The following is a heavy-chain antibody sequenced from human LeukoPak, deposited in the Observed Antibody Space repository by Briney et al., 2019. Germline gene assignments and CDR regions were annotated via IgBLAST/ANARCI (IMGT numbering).Heavy chain of an antibody. CDR1: GFTFSDYY. CDR2: ISSTTSYT. CDR3: ARSSYTSGSSYFDY. V-gene: IGHV3-11*03. Sequence: TGGSLRLSCAASGFTFSDYYMSWIRQAPGKGLEWLSYISSTTSYTDYADSVKGRFTISRDIAKNSLYLQMNSLRAEDTAVYYCARSSYTSGSSYFDYWGQGTQVTVSA. J-gene: IGHJ4*02. D-gene: IGHD3-10*01.